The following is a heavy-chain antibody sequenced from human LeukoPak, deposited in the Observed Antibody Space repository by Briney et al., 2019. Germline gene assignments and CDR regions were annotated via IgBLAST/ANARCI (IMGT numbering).Heavy chain of an antibody. D-gene: IGHD3-16*01. CDR3: GGERGGGDAFDI. Sequence: PGGSLRLSCAASGFTFSTYSMNWVRQAPGKGLEWVSYISSSSSTIYYADSVKGRFTISRDNAKNSLYLQMNSLRAEDTAVYYCGGERGGGDAFDIWGQGKMVTVS. CDR1: GFTFSTYS. CDR2: ISSSSSTI. V-gene: IGHV3-48*01. J-gene: IGHJ3*02.